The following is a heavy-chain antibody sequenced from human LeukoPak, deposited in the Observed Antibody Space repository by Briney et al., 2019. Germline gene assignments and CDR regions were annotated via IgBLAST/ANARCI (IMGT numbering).Heavy chain of an antibody. J-gene: IGHJ4*02. CDR1: GYIFSTYD. Sequence: ASVKVSCKASGYIFSTYDIHWVRQATGQGLEWMGWVNPNSGNTDFGQKFQGRLTITRNTSISTVYMELSSLRSEDTAVYYCARQSEFLEWLYYFDSWGQGTLVTVSP. D-gene: IGHD3-3*01. CDR3: ARQSEFLEWLYYFDS. V-gene: IGHV1-8*03. CDR2: VNPNSGNT.